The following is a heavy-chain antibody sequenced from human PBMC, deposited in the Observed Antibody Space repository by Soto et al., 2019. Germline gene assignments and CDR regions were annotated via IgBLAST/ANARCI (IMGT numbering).Heavy chain of an antibody. CDR1: GFTVSSNY. CDR3: ARDMVSRNGRGMDV. D-gene: IGHD3-10*01. CDR2: IDSGGST. V-gene: IGHV3-66*01. J-gene: IGHJ6*03. Sequence: EVQLVESGGGLVQTGGSLRLSCAASGFTVSSNYMSWVRQAPGKGLEWVSVIDSGGSTYYADSVKGRFTISRDNSKNTLYLQMNSLRAEDTAVYYCARDMVSRNGRGMDVWGKGTTVTVSS.